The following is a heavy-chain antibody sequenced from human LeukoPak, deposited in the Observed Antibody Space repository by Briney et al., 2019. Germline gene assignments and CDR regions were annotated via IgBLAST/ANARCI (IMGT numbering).Heavy chain of an antibody. CDR1: GFTFVSYW. V-gene: IGHV3-74*01. CDR2: INGYGSST. J-gene: IGHJ4*02. CDR3: ARDAPGNTALDY. D-gene: IGHD5-18*01. Sequence: GGSLRLSCAASGFTFVSYWMHWVRQAPGKGLVWVARINGYGSSTDFADSVKGRFTISRDNAKNTLYLQMNSLRAEDTAVYYCARDAPGNTALDYWGQGTLVTVSS.